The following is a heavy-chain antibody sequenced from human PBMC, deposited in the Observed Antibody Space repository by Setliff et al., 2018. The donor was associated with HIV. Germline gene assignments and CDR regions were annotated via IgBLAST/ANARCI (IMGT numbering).Heavy chain of an antibody. D-gene: IGHD5-12*01. CDR1: GGSISSHY. J-gene: IGHJ5*02. Sequence: PSETLSLTCTVSGGSISSHYWSWIRQPPGKGLEWIGYIYYSGSTNYNPSLKSRVTISVDTSKNQFSLKLSSVTAADTAVYYCARTWWLRSNWFDPWGQGTLVTVSS. V-gene: IGHV4-59*08. CDR3: ARTWWLRSNWFDP. CDR2: IYYSGST.